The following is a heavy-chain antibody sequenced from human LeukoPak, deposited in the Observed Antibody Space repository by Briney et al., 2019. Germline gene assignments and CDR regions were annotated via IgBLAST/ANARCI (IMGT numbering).Heavy chain of an antibody. J-gene: IGHJ4*02. CDR1: GGSISSSSYY. CDR3: ARGYLEKVVAATRPFGY. Sequence: SETLSLTCTVSGGSISSSSYYWGWIRQPPGKGLEWIGSIYYSGSTYYNPSLKSRVTISVDTSKNQFSLKLSSVTAADTAVYYCARGYLEKVVAATRPFGYWGQGTLVTVSS. V-gene: IGHV4-39*07. CDR2: IYYSGST. D-gene: IGHD2-15*01.